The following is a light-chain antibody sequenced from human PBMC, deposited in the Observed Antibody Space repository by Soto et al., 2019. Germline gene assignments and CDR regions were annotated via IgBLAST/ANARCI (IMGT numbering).Light chain of an antibody. CDR1: SSDVGDYFY. J-gene: IGLJ1*01. Sequence: QSALTQPPSASGSPGQSVTISCTGTSSDVGDYFYVSWYQQHPGKPPKLLIYEITQRPSGVPDRFTASRSGNTASLTISGVQADDEADYYCTSYGGNDKDVFGTGTKLTVL. V-gene: IGLV2-8*01. CDR3: TSYGGNDKDV. CDR2: EIT.